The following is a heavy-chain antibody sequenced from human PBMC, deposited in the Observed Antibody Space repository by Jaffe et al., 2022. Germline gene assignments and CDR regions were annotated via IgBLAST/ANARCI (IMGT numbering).Heavy chain of an antibody. CDR2: ISYDGSNK. CDR3: AKDRNYGDEYYFDY. CDR1: GFTFSSYG. V-gene: IGHV3-30*18. J-gene: IGHJ4*02. D-gene: IGHD4-17*01. Sequence: QVQLVESGGGVVQPGRSLRLSCAASGFTFSSYGMHWVRQAPGKGLEWVAVISYDGSNKYYADSVKGRFTISRDNSKNTLYLQMNSLRAEDTAVYYCAKDRNYGDEYYFDYWGQGTLVTVSS.